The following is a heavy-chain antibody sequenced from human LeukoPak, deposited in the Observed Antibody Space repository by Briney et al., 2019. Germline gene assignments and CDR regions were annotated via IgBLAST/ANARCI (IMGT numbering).Heavy chain of an antibody. V-gene: IGHV5-51*01. CDR3: ARHLQSIAAAGIPSRLYYYGMDV. Sequence: GESLKISCKGSGYSFTSYWIGWVRQMPGKGLVWMGIIYPGDSDTRYSPSFQGQVTISADKSISTAYLQWSSLKASDTAMYYCARHLQSIAAAGIPSRLYYYGMDVWGQGTTVTVSS. CDR2: IYPGDSDT. D-gene: IGHD6-13*01. J-gene: IGHJ6*02. CDR1: GYSFTSYW.